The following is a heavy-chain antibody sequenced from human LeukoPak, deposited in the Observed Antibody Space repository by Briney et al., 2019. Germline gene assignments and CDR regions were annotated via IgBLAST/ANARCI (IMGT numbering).Heavy chain of an antibody. Sequence: SGGSLRLPCAASGFTFSSYAMSWVRQAPGKGLEWVSAISGSGGSTYYADSVKGRFTISRDNSKNTLYLQMNSLRAEDTAVYYCAKGVAAAASAEYFQHWGQGTLVTVSS. CDR2: ISGSGGST. D-gene: IGHD6-13*01. CDR1: GFTFSSYA. CDR3: AKGVAAAASAEYFQH. J-gene: IGHJ1*01. V-gene: IGHV3-23*01.